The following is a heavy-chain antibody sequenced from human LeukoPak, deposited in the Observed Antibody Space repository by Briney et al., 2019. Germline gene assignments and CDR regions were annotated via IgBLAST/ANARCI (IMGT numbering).Heavy chain of an antibody. Sequence: GGSLRLSCAASGFTFSSYGTSWVRQAPGKGLEWVSAISGSGGSTYYADSVKGRFTISRDNSKNTLYLQMNSLRAEDTAVYYCAKDHGYSYGYEDYWGQGTLVTVSS. D-gene: IGHD5-18*01. CDR3: AKDHGYSYGYEDY. V-gene: IGHV3-23*01. J-gene: IGHJ4*02. CDR1: GFTFSSYG. CDR2: ISGSGGST.